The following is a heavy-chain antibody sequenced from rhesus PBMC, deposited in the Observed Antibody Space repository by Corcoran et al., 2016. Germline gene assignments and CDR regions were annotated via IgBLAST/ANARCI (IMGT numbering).Heavy chain of an antibody. V-gene: IGHV4-160*01. CDR1: GGSVSGYW. Sequence: QVQLQQWGEGLVKPSETLSLTCAVYGGSVSGYWWGWIRQPPGKGPEWIGRIRSGGSTNYNPSLKSRVTISIDTSKNQFSLKLSSVTAADTAVYYCARQGRYYSGSYYYVEYYGLDSWGQGVVVTVSS. CDR3: ARQGRYYSGSYYYVEYYGLDS. J-gene: IGHJ6*01. CDR2: IRSGGST. D-gene: IGHD3-16*01.